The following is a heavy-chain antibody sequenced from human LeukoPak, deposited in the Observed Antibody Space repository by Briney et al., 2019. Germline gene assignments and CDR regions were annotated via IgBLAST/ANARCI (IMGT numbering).Heavy chain of an antibody. Sequence: PGGSPRLSCAASGFTFSSYWMHWVRQAPGKGLVWVSRINSDGSSTSYADSVKGRFTISRDNAKNTLYLQMNSLRAEDTAVYYCARGHFDYGDYGSATDYWGQGTLVTVSS. CDR2: INSDGSST. J-gene: IGHJ4*02. CDR3: ARGHFDYGDYGSATDY. V-gene: IGHV3-74*01. CDR1: GFTFSSYW. D-gene: IGHD4-17*01.